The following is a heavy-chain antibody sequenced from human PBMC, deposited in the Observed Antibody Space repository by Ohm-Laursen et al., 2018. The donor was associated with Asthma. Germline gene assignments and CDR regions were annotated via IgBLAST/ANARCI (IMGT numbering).Heavy chain of an antibody. J-gene: IGHJ3*02. D-gene: IGHD3-3*01. CDR1: GFSLSTSGMR. CDR2: IDWDDDK. V-gene: IGHV2-70*04. Sequence: PTQTLTLTFTFSGFSLSTSGMRVSWIRQPPGKALEWLARIDWDDDKFYSTSLKTRLTISKDTSKNQVVLTMTNMDPVDTATYYCARITMGDAFDIWGQGTMVTVSS. CDR3: ARITMGDAFDI.